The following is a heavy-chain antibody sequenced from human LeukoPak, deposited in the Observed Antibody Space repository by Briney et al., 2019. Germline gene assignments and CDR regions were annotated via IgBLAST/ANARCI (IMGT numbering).Heavy chain of an antibody. Sequence: PGGSLRLSCAASGFTFSSYGMHWVRQAPGKGLEWVAFIRYDGSNKYYADSVKGRFTISRDNSKNTLYLQMNSLRAEDTAVCYCAKDLRSSGWLDYWGQGTLVTVSS. J-gene: IGHJ4*02. CDR3: AKDLRSSGWLDY. V-gene: IGHV3-30*02. CDR2: IRYDGSNK. CDR1: GFTFSSYG. D-gene: IGHD6-19*01.